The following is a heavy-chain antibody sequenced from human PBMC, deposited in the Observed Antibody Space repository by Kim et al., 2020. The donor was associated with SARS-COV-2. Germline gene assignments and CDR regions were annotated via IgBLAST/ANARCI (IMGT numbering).Heavy chain of an antibody. D-gene: IGHD4-17*01. CDR3: AKDISLTPYGDYGSFDY. CDR2: ISWNSGSI. V-gene: IGHV3-9*01. Sequence: GGSLRLSCAASGFTFDDYAMHWVRQAPGKGLEWVSGISWNSGSIGYADSVKGRFTISRDNAKNSLYLQMNSLRAEDTALYYCAKDISLTPYGDYGSFDYWGQGTLVTVSS. CDR1: GFTFDDYA. J-gene: IGHJ4*02.